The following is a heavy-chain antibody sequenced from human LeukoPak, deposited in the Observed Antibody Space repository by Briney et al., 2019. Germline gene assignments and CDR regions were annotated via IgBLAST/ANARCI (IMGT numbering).Heavy chain of an antibody. J-gene: IGHJ4*02. D-gene: IGHD2-8*01. CDR1: GGSISSYY. Sequence: PSETLSLTCTVSGGSISSYYWSWIRQPPGKGLEWIGYIYYSGSTNYNPSLKSRVTISVDTSKNQFSLKLSSVTAADTAVYYCARATIVLMVYATFDYWGQGTLVTVSS. CDR2: IYYSGST. V-gene: IGHV4-59*01. CDR3: ARATIVLMVYATFDY.